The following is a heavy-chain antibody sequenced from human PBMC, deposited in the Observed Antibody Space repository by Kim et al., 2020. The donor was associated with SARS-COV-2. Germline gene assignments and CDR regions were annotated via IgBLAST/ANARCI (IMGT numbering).Heavy chain of an antibody. CDR1: GFTFSSYG. J-gene: IGHJ4*02. CDR2: ISYDGSNK. V-gene: IGHV3-30*18. Sequence: GGSLRLSCAASGFTFSSYGMHWVRQAPGKGLEWVAVISYDGSNKYYADSVKGRFTISRDNSKNTLYLQMNSLRAEDTAVYYCAKEAVVVPAAMFLFSGLYFDYWGQGTLVTVSS. D-gene: IGHD2-2*01. CDR3: AKEAVVVPAAMFLFSGLYFDY.